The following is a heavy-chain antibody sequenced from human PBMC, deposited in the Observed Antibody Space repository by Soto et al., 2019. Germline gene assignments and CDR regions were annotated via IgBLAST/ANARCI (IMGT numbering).Heavy chain of an antibody. CDR3: AKDRPDIVVVVAATDDAFDI. V-gene: IGHV3-23*01. CDR1: GFTFSSYA. CDR2: ISGSGGST. Sequence: EVQLLESGGGLVQPGGSLRLSCAASGFTFSSYAMSWVRQAPGKGLEWVSAISGSGGSTYYADSVKGRLTISRDNSKNTLYLQMNSLRGEDTAVYYCAKDRPDIVVVVAATDDAFDIWGQGTMVTVSS. J-gene: IGHJ3*02. D-gene: IGHD2-15*01.